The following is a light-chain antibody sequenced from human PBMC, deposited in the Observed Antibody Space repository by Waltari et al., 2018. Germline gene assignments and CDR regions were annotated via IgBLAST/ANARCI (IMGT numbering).Light chain of an antibody. CDR2: DAS. V-gene: IGKV3-11*01. J-gene: IGKJ4*01. CDR3: QQRSNWPLT. CDR1: QSVSSS. Sequence: EIVLTQSPATLSLSPGERATLSCRACQSVSSSLAWYQQKPGQAPRLLIYDASTRATGIPDRFSGSGSGADFTLTINSLEPEDFALYYCQQRSNWPLTFGGGTTVEIK.